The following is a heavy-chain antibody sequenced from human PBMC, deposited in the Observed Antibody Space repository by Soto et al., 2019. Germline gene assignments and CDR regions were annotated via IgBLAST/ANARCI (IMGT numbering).Heavy chain of an antibody. Sequence: PSETLSLTCAVYGGSFSAYYCSWIRHPPGKGLEWIGEIDHSASTKYNPSLKSRVTISVDRSKNQFSLKLSSVTAADTGVYYCASSNSLLLLFGDLIPVYHCGKGTLVTVSS. D-gene: IGHD3-10*01. CDR1: GGSFSAYY. CDR3: ASSNSLLLLFGDLIPVYH. J-gene: IGHJ4*02. V-gene: IGHV4-34*01. CDR2: IDHSAST.